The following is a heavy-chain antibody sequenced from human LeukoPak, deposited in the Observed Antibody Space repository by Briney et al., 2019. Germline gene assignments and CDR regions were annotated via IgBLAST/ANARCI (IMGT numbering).Heavy chain of an antibody. Sequence: PGGSLRLSCAASGFTFSSYAMSWVRQAPGKGLEWVSAISGSGGSTYYADSVKGRFTISRDNSKNTLYLQMNSLRAEDTAVYYRAKDQKVYDSSGYYTYFDYWGQGTLVTVSS. V-gene: IGHV3-23*01. J-gene: IGHJ4*02. CDR1: GFTFSSYA. D-gene: IGHD3-22*01. CDR2: ISGSGGST. CDR3: AKDQKVYDSSGYYTYFDY.